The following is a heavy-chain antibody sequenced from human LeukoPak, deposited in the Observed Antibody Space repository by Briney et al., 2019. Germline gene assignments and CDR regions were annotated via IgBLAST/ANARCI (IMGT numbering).Heavy chain of an antibody. J-gene: IGHJ6*03. CDR1: GYTFTGYY. CDR3: ARYSSSWHYMDV. Sequence: ASVKVSCKASGYTFTGYYMHWVRQAPGQGLEWMGWINPNSGGTNYAQKFQGRVTMTRDTSISTAYMELSRLRSDDTAVYYCARYSSSWHYMDVWGKGTTVTVSS. CDR2: INPNSGGT. D-gene: IGHD6-13*01. V-gene: IGHV1-2*02.